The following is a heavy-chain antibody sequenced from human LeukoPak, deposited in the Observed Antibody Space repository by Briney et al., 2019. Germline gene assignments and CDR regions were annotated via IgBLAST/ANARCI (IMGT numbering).Heavy chain of an antibody. CDR2: IATDSAPI. V-gene: IGHV3-48*04. CDR1: GFTFSAYS. J-gene: IGHJ1*01. CDR3: ARGLVSSVDQYFHH. D-gene: IGHD3/OR15-3a*01. Sequence: GGSLRLSCTASGFTFSAYSMNWVRQAPGRGLEWLSYIATDSAPIYYADSAKGRFTISRDNAHNSLYLQMNCLRAEDTAVYYCARGLVSSVDQYFHHWGQGTLVTVSS.